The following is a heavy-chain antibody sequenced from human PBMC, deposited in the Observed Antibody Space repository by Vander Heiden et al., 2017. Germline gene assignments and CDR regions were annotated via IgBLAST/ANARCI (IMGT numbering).Heavy chain of an antibody. V-gene: IGHV3-21*01. CDR2: ISSSSSYI. D-gene: IGHD5-18*01. CDR3: ARGPRYSYGRNDAFDF. J-gene: IGHJ3*01. CDR1: GFTFSSYS. Sequence: VQLVESGGGLVKPGGSLRLSCAASGFTFSSYSMNWVRQAPGKGLEWVSSISSSSSYIYYADSVKGRFTFSRDNAKNSLYLQMNSLRAEDTAVYYCARGPRYSYGRNDAFDFWGQGTMVTVSS.